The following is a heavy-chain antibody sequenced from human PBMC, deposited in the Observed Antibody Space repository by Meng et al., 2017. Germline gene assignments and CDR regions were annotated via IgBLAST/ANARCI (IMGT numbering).Heavy chain of an antibody. D-gene: IGHD6-6*01. V-gene: IGHV2-26*01. CDR1: GFSLSNTKMG. CDR2: IFSNDEK. Sequence: QVTLKESGPVLVKPTETLTLTCTVSGFSLSNTKMGVSWIRQPPGKALEWLAHIFSNDEKSYNTSLKSRLTISKDTSKSQVVLTMTNLDPVDTATYYCARTPSFSSSSSSFDYWGQGTLVIVSS. J-gene: IGHJ4*02. CDR3: ARTPSFSSSSSSFDY.